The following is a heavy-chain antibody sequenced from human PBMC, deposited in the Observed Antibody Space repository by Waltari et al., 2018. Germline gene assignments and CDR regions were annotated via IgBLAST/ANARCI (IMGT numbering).Heavy chain of an antibody. V-gene: IGHV3-7*02. CDR2: IGEDGTEK. Sequence: EVQLVGSGGGLVQPGGSLRVGCTASEFIVSNYWMSWVRQAAGKGPEWVDNIGEDGTEKYYVHTVKGRFTMSRDNVNNSLYLEMNSLRAEDTAMYYCTRAGGASAFDSWGQGTMVTVSS. CDR3: TRAGGASAFDS. D-gene: IGHD1-1*01. J-gene: IGHJ3*02. CDR1: EFIVSNYW.